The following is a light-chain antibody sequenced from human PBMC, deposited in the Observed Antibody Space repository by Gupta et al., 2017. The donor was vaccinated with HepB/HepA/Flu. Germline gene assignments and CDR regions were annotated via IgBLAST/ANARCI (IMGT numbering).Light chain of an antibody. J-gene: IGKJ4*01. CDR1: QSISSS. Sequence: VIWMTQSPSLVSASPGDRVTISCRVSQSISSSLAWYQKKSGRAPELLVYAASTLQSGVPLRFSGSGSGTDFTLTISGLQSEDYGTYYCQQDDSFPHTFAGGTQVEI. V-gene: IGKV1D-8*01. CDR3: QQDDSFPHT. CDR2: AAS.